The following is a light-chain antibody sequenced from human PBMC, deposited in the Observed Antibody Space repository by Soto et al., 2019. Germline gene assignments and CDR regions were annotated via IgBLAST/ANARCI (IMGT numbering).Light chain of an antibody. J-gene: IGLJ2*01. CDR3: AAWDDSLNGVV. CDR2: GND. CDR1: SSNIGGNI. V-gene: IGLV1-44*01. Sequence: QSVLTQPPSASGTPGQRVTISCSGSSSNIGGNIVNWYQQLPGTAPKLLIFGNDHRPSWVPDRFSGSKSGTSASLAISGLQSEDEATYYGAAWDDSLNGVVFGGGTTLTVL.